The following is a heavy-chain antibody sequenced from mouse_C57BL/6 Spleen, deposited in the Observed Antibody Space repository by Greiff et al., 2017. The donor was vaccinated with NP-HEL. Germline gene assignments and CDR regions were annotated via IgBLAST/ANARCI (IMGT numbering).Heavy chain of an antibody. D-gene: IGHD1-1*01. CDR3: ARQFYYGSSYGFAY. CDR1: GVDFSRYW. CDR2: INPDSSTI. V-gene: IGHV4-1*01. Sequence: AAEGVDFSRYWMSWVRRAPGKGLEWIGEINPDSSTINYAPSLKDKFIISRDNAKNTLYLQMSKVRSEDTALYYCARQFYYGSSYGFAYWGQGTLVTVSA. J-gene: IGHJ3*01.